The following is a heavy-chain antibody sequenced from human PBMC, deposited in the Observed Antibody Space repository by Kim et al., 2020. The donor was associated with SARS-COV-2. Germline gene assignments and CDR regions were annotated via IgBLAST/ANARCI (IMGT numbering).Heavy chain of an antibody. Sequence: GGSLRLSCAASGFTFSSYGMHWVRQAPGKGLEWVAVIWYDGSKKYYADSVKGRFTISRDNSKNTLYLQMNSLRAEDTAVYYCGRAPVGDYYYGMDVWGQGATGTVSS. CDR3: GRAPVGDYYYGMDV. D-gene: IGHD1-26*01. CDR2: IWYDGSKK. J-gene: IGHJ6*02. V-gene: IGHV3-33*01. CDR1: GFTFSSYG.